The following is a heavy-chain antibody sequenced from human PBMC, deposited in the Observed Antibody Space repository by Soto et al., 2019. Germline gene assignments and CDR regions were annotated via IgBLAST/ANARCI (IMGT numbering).Heavy chain of an antibody. CDR1: GFTFTDYW. CDR2: VKYDVSST. V-gene: IGHV3-74*01. D-gene: IGHD3-10*01. CDR3: ARGARGYYYMDV. J-gene: IGHJ6*03. Sequence: EVQLVESGGGLVQPGGSLRLSCAASGFTFTDYWMHWVRQVPGEGLVWVSRVKYDVSSTNYADSVKGRFTISRDNAKNTLYLQMNSLRNEDTALYFCARGARGYYYMDVWGKGTTVTVSS.